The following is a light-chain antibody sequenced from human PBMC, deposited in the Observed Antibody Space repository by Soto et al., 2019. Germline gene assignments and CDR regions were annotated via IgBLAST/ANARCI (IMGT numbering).Light chain of an antibody. CDR3: HSYNSIPRT. CDR1: QGISEY. V-gene: IGKV1-27*01. CDR2: GAS. J-gene: IGKJ1*01. Sequence: DIQMAQSPSSLSASIGDRVTITCRASQGISEYLAWYQQRPGNAPNLLIYGASILQSGVPSRFSGSGSGTHVTLTISSLQPEDVATYYCHSYNSIPRTFGQGTTVAI.